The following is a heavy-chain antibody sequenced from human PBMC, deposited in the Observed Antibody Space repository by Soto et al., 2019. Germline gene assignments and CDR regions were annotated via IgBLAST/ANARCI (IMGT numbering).Heavy chain of an antibody. CDR1: GFTFSSYW. CDR3: ARGIAAAGPKLDY. J-gene: IGHJ4*02. V-gene: IGHV3-74*01. Sequence: GSLRLSCAASGFTFSSYWMHWVRQAPGKGLVWVSRINSDGSSTSYADSVKGRFTISRDNAKNTLYLQMNSLRAEDTAVYYCARGIAAAGPKLDYWGQGTLVTVSS. D-gene: IGHD6-13*01. CDR2: INSDGSST.